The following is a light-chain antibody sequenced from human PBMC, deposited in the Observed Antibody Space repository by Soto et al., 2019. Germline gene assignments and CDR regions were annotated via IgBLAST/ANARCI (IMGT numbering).Light chain of an antibody. Sequence: DIQMTQSPSTLSGSVGDRVTITCRASQTISSWLAWYQQKPGKAPKLLIYKASTLKSGVPSRCSGSGSGIEFTLTISSLQPYDFETYYCQHYNSYSETFGQGTKVELK. V-gene: IGKV1-5*03. CDR1: QTISSW. CDR2: KAS. CDR3: QHYNSYSET. J-gene: IGKJ1*01.